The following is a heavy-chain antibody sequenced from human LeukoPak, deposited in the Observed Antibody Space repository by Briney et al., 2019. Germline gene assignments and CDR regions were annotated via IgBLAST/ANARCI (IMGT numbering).Heavy chain of an antibody. CDR2: IYHSGST. CDR1: GGSISSSNW. V-gene: IGHV4-4*02. J-gene: IGHJ4*02. D-gene: IGHD3-10*01. Sequence: SETLSLTCAVSGGSISSSNWWSWVRQPPGKGLEWIGEIYHSGSTNYNPSLKSRVTISVDNSKNQFSLRLSSVTAADTAVYYYASAIYYGSGSYDYWGQGTLVTVSS. CDR3: ASAIYYGSGSYDY.